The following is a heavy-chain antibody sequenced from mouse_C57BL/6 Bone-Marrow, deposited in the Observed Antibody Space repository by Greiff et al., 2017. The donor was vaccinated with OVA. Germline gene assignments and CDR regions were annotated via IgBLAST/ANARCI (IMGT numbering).Heavy chain of an antibody. CDR3: ASGGIYYDSSYAMDY. CDR2: ISYDGSN. CDR1: GYSITSGYY. J-gene: IGHJ4*01. Sequence: EVKLMESGPGLVKPSQSLSLTCSVTGYSITSGYYWNWIRQFPGNKLEWMGYISYDGSNNYKPSLKNRISITRDTSKNQFFLKLNSVTTEDTATYYCASGGIYYDSSYAMDYWGQGTSVTVSS. V-gene: IGHV3-6*01. D-gene: IGHD2-4*01.